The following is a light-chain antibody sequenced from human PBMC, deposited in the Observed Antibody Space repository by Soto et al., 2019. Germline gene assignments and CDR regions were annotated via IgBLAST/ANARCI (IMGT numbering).Light chain of an antibody. V-gene: IGKV1D-12*01. CDR2: AAS. CDR1: QDIRSW. CDR3: QQANSFPYT. J-gene: IGKJ2*01. Sequence: DIQMTQSPSSVSASVGDTVTITCRANQDIRSWLAWYQQRPGKAPKLLIYAASSLQIGVPSRFSGSRSGTEFTLTISSLQPEDFATYYCQQANSFPYTFGQGTKLEIK.